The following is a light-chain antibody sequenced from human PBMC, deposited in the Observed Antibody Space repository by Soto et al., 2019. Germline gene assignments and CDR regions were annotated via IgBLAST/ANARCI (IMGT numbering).Light chain of an antibody. CDR1: QSVFSS. CDR2: GAA. Sequence: EILMTQSPATLSVSPGERATLSCRASQSVFSSLAWYQQKPGQAPRLLIYGAATRATGIPARFSGSASGTDFTLTISSLPSEDSAVYYCQQYHNWPAFGHGTKVDIK. J-gene: IGKJ1*01. CDR3: QQYHNWPA. V-gene: IGKV3-15*01.